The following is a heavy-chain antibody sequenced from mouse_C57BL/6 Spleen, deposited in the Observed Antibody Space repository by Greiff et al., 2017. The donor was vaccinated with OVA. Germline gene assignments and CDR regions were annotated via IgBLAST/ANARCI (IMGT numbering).Heavy chain of an antibody. CDR3: ATVYGNYYYAMDY. V-gene: IGHV1-64*01. CDR2: IHPNSGST. CDR1: GYTFTSYW. Sequence: VQLQQSGAELVKPGASVKLSCKASGYTFTSYWMHWVKQRPGQGLEWIGMIHPNSGSTNYNEKFKSKATLTVDKSSSTAYMQLSSLTSEDSAVYYCATVYGNYYYAMDYWGQGTSVTVSS. J-gene: IGHJ4*01. D-gene: IGHD2-1*01.